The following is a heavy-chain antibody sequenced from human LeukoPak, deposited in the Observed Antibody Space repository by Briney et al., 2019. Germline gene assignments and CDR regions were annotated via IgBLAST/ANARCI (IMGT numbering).Heavy chain of an antibody. CDR2: IIPIFGSS. J-gene: IGHJ5*02. Sequence: SVKVSCKASGGTFNNYAINWVRQAPGQGLEWMGGIIPIFGSSNYAQKFQGRVTITADESTTTAYMELSSLRPEDTAVYYCARVTHTELSTWFDPWGQGTLVTVSS. V-gene: IGHV1-69*13. D-gene: IGHD5-18*01. CDR3: ARVTHTELSTWFDP. CDR1: GGTFNNYA.